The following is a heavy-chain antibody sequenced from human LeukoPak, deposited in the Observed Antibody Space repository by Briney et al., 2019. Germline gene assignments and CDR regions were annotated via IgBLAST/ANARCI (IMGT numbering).Heavy chain of an antibody. V-gene: IGHV1-18*01. Sequence: ASVKVSCKASGYTFTSYGISWVRQAPGQGLEWMGWMSAYNGNTNYAQKLQGRVTMTTDTSTSTAYMELSRLRSDDTAVYYCARLYCSSTSCKDAFDIWGQGTMVTVSS. CDR2: MSAYNGNT. D-gene: IGHD2-2*01. J-gene: IGHJ3*02. CDR1: GYTFTSYG. CDR3: ARLYCSSTSCKDAFDI.